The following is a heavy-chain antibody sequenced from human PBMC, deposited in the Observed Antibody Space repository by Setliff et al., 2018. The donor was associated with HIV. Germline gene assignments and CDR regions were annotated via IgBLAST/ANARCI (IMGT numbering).Heavy chain of an antibody. J-gene: IGHJ3*02. CDR1: GFIFSDSW. CDR3: ARDASISSPYDAFDI. CDR2: ISSNGGNT. V-gene: IGHV3-64*01. D-gene: IGHD6-6*01. Sequence: GESLKISCGASGFIFSDSWMDWVRQAPGKGLEYVSSISSNGGNTYYASSLKGRFTISRDNSKNTLYLQMGSLRAEDMAVYYCARDASISSPYDAFDIWGQGTMVTVSS.